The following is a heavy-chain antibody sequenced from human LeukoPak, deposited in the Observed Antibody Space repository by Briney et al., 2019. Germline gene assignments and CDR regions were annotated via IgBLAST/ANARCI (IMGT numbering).Heavy chain of an antibody. CDR2: INSDGSRT. CDR1: GFTFSTYW. J-gene: IGHJ4*02. Sequence: GGSLRLSCAVSGFTFSTYWMHWVRQPPGKGLVWVSRINSDGSRTNYADSVQGRFTVSREDARNSLYLQMNSLRAGDTAVYYCVREARGYHYTYFDYWGQGTLVTVSS. CDR3: VREARGYHYTYFDY. V-gene: IGHV3-74*01. D-gene: IGHD5-18*01.